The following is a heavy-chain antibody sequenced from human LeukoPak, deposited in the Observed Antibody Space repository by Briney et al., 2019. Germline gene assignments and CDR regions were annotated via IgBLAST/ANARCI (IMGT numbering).Heavy chain of an antibody. V-gene: IGHV4-34*01. J-gene: IGHJ5*02. CDR3: AGARRLWFGELLS. CDR2: INHSGST. D-gene: IGHD3-10*01. CDR1: GGSFSGYY. Sequence: SETLSLTCAVYGGSFSGYYWSWIRQPPGKGLEWIGEINHSGSTNYNPSLKSRVTISVDTSKNQSSLKLSSVTAADTAVYYCAGARRLWFGELLSWGQGTLVTVSS.